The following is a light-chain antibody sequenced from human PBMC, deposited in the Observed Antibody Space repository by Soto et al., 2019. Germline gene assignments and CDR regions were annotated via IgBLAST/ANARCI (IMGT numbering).Light chain of an antibody. CDR3: QQTNSFPLT. V-gene: IGKV1-12*01. Sequence: DIQMTQSPSSVSASVGDTVAITCRASQGVSSRLAWYQQKPGTAPKVLISVASSLQSGVPSRFSGSGSGTDFTLTISSLQPEDFATYYCQQTNSFPLTSGGGTKVEIK. CDR1: QGVSSR. J-gene: IGKJ4*02. CDR2: VAS.